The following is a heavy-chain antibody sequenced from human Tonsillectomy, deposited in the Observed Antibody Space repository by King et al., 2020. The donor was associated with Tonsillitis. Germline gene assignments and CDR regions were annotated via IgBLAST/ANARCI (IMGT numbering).Heavy chain of an antibody. J-gene: IGHJ4*02. V-gene: IGHV4-34*01. Sequence: VQLQQWGAGLLKPSETLSLTCAVYGGSFSGYYWSWIRQPPGKGLEWIGEINHSGSTNYNPSLKSRVTISVDTSKNQFSLKLSSVTAADTAAYYCARRRYCSSTSCYPFDYWGQGTLVTVSS. CDR2: INHSGST. D-gene: IGHD2-2*01. CDR3: ARRRYCSSTSCYPFDY. CDR1: GGSFSGYY.